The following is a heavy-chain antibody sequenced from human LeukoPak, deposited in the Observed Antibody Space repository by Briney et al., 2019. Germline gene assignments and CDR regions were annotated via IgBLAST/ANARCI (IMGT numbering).Heavy chain of an antibody. D-gene: IGHD2-2*01. CDR1: GGTFSSYA. CDR2: IIPIFGTA. J-gene: IGHJ4*02. V-gene: IGHV1-69*13. CDR3: ARDSFRFGVVVPAAMRYFDY. Sequence: SVKVSCKASGGTFSSYAISWVRQAPGQGLEWMGGIIPIFGTANYAQKFQGRVTITADESTSTAYMELSSLRSEDTAVYYCARDSFRFGVVVPAAMRYFDYWGQGTLVTVSS.